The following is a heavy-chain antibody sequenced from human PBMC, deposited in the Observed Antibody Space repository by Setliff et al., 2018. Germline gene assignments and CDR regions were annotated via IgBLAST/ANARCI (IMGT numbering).Heavy chain of an antibody. CDR2: INHSGST. J-gene: IGHJ4*02. V-gene: IGHV4-34*01. CDR3: ARGRNVAARLLDS. D-gene: IGHD6-6*01. Sequence: SETLSLTCAVYGGSFRGYYWSWIRQPPGKGLEWIGEINHSGSTNYNPSLKSRVTISIDTSNNQFSLKVTSVTAADTGIYYCARGRNVAARLLDSWGQGARVTVSS. CDR1: GGSFRGYY.